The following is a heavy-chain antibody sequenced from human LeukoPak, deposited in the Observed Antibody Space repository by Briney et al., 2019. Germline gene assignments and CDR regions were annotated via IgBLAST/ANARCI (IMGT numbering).Heavy chain of an antibody. D-gene: IGHD3-10*01. J-gene: IGHJ5*02. Sequence: GGSLGLSCAASGFTFSSYSMNWVRQAPGKGLEWVSYISSSSSTIYYADSVKGRFTISRGNAKNSLYLQMNSLRAEDTAVYYCARASGGFDPWGQGTLVTVSS. CDR1: GFTFSSYS. V-gene: IGHV3-48*01. CDR3: ARASGGFDP. CDR2: ISSSSSTI.